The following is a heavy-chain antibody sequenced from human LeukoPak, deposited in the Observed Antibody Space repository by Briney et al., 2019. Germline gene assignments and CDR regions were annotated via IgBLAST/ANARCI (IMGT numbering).Heavy chain of an antibody. D-gene: IGHD2-21*01. V-gene: IGHV3-23*01. J-gene: IGHJ3*02. CDR3: AKILCGGDCPWAFDI. Sequence: GGSLRLSCAASGFTFSSYAMSWVRQASGKGLEWVSAISGSGGSTYYADSVKGRFTISRDNSKNTLYLQMNSLRAEDTAVYYCAKILCGGDCPWAFDIWGQGTMVTVSS. CDR2: ISGSGGST. CDR1: GFTFSSYA.